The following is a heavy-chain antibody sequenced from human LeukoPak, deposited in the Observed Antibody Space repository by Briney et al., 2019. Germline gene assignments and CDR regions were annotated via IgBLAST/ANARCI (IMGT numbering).Heavy chain of an antibody. D-gene: IGHD3-16*02. Sequence: SQTLSLTCTVSGGSISSGSYYWSWIRQPAGKGLEWIGRIYTSGSTNYNPSLKSRVTISVDTSKNQFSLKLSSVTVADTAVYYCAREDIYDYVWGSYRLHWGQGTLVTVSS. CDR2: IYTSGST. CDR1: GGSISSGSYY. V-gene: IGHV4-61*02. J-gene: IGHJ4*02. CDR3: AREDIYDYVWGSYRLH.